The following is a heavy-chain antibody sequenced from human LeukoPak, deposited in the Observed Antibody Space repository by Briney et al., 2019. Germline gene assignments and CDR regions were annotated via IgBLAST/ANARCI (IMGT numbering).Heavy chain of an antibody. Sequence: GGSLRLSCAASGFTFSDYYMSWIRQAPGKGLEWGSYISSSGNTIPYADSVKGRFTISRANAKNSLYLQMNSLRAEATAVYYCARVGTITAAGAVYYWGQETLVTASS. CDR2: ISSSGNTI. D-gene: IGHD6-13*01. J-gene: IGHJ4*02. V-gene: IGHV3-11*01. CDR1: GFTFSDYY. CDR3: ARVGTITAAGAVYY.